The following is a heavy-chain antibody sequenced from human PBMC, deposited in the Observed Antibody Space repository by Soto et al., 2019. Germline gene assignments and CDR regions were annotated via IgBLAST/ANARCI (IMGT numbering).Heavy chain of an antibody. V-gene: IGHV3-21*01. J-gene: IGHJ4*02. CDR3: ARPMTTVTNYYFDY. D-gene: IGHD4-17*01. CDR1: GFTFSSNS. Sequence: EVQLVESGGGLVKPGGSLRLSCAASGFTFSSNSMNWVRQAPGKGLEWVSSISSSSSYIYYADSVKGRFTISRDNAKNSLYLQMNSLRAEDTAVYYCARPMTTVTNYYFDYWGQGTLVTVSS. CDR2: ISSSSSYI.